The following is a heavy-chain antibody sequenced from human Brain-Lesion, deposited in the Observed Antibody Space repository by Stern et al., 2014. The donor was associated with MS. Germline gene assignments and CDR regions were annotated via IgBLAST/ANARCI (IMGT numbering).Heavy chain of an antibody. J-gene: IGHJ6*02. CDR2: INPNTGRT. Sequence: VQLVESGAEVKKPGASVKVSCKTSGYIFTGYYIHWVRQAPGKGLEWLAWINPNTGRTKYAQKFQGRVTMSRDTSISTAYVELSSLTSDDTAVYYCARDQRGITIFGVVTDYYYLGMDVWGQGTTVTVSS. CDR1: GYIFTGYY. D-gene: IGHD3-3*01. V-gene: IGHV1-2*02. CDR3: ARDQRGITIFGVVTDYYYLGMDV.